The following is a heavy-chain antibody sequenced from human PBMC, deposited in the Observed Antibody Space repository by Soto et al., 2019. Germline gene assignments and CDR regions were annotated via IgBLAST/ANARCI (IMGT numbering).Heavy chain of an antibody. D-gene: IGHD1-26*01. CDR1: GFTFSSYA. Sequence: RLGGSLRLSCAASGFTFSSYAMHWVRQAPGKGLEWVAVISYDGSNKYYADSVKGRFTISRDNSKNSLYLQMNSLRAEDTAVYYCARDRELPLAQPGTVGPWGQGTLVTVSS. CDR3: ARDRELPLAQPGTVGP. CDR2: ISYDGSNK. V-gene: IGHV3-30-3*01. J-gene: IGHJ5*02.